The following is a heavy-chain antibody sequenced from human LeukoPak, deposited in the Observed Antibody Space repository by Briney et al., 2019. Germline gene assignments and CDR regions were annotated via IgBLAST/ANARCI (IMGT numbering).Heavy chain of an antibody. CDR3: ARASRNYDFWSGYPDY. CDR1: GYTFTSYY. CDR2: INPSGGST. V-gene: IGHV1-46*01. Sequence: ASVKVSCKASGYTFTSYYMHSVRQAPGQGLEWMGIINPSGGSTSYAQKFQGRVTMTRDTSTSTVYMELSSLRSEDTAVYYCARASRNYDFWSGYPDYWGQGTLVTVSS. D-gene: IGHD3-3*01. J-gene: IGHJ4*02.